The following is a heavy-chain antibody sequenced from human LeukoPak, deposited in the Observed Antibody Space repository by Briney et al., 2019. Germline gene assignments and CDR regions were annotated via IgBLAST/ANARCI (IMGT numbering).Heavy chain of an antibody. CDR1: GGSFSGYY. J-gene: IGHJ4*02. CDR2: INHSGST. D-gene: IGHD3-22*01. Sequence: SETLSLTCAVYGGSFSGYYWSWIRQPPGKGLEWIGEINHSGSTNYNPSLKSRVTISVDTSKNQFSLKLSSVTAADTAVYYCARSKYYYDSSVAYWGQGTLVTVSS. CDR3: ARSKYYYDSSVAY. V-gene: IGHV4-34*01.